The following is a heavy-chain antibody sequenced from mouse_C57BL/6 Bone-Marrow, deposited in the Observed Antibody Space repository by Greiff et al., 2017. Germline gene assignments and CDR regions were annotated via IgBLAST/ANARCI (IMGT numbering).Heavy chain of an antibody. CDR2: INPNNGGT. CDR3: ARSILYGKGVAMDY. D-gene: IGHD1-1*01. Sequence: VQLKQSGPELVKPGASVKIPCKASGYTFTDYNMDWVKQSHGKSLEWIGDINPNNGGTIYNQKFKGKATLTVDKSSSTAYMELRSLTSEDTAVYYCARSILYGKGVAMDYWGQGTSVTVSS. J-gene: IGHJ4*01. V-gene: IGHV1-18*01. CDR1: GYTFTDYN.